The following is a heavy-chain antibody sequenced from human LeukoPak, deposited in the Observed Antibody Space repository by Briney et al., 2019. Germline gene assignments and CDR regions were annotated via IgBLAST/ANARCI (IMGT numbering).Heavy chain of an antibody. J-gene: IGHJ4*02. D-gene: IGHD6-19*01. CDR1: GYTFSNYY. CDR3: ARALYGSAFAIGY. CDR2: INPSGGST. Sequence: GASVKVSCKASGYTFSNYYIHWVRQAPGQGLEWMGIINPSGGSTSYAQKFQGRVTVTTDTSMPTVYMELSSLRSEDTAVYHCARALYGSAFAIGYWGQGTLVTVSS. V-gene: IGHV1-46*01.